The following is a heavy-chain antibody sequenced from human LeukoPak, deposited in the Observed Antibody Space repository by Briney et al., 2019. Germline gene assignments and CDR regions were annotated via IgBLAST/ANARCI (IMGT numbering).Heavy chain of an antibody. CDR3: ARNPPYSSGWGDYFDY. CDR2: ISSSGSTI. Sequence: GGSLRLSCAASGFTFSSYEMNWVRQAPGKGLEWVSYISSSGSTIYYADSVKGRFTISRDNAKNSLYLQMNSLRAEDTAVYYFARNPPYSSGWGDYFDYWGQGTLVTVSS. CDR1: GFTFSSYE. J-gene: IGHJ4*02. V-gene: IGHV3-48*03. D-gene: IGHD6-19*01.